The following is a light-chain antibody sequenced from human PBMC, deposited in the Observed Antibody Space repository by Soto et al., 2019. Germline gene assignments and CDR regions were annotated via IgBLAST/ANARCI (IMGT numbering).Light chain of an antibody. CDR1: QNIDIW. Sequence: DIQMTQSPSSLSVSVGDRVTITCRASQNIDIWLAWYQQKPGKAPKLLIYRASTLESGVPSRFSGSGSGTEFTLTISSLQPDDFATYYCQHFKVYPWTFGQGTKVEIK. CDR2: RAS. J-gene: IGKJ1*01. CDR3: QHFKVYPWT. V-gene: IGKV1-5*03.